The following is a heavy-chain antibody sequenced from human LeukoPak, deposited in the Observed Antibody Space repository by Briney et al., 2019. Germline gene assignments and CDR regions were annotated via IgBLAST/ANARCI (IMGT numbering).Heavy chain of an antibody. CDR2: ISWDSDSI. CDR1: GFIFDDYA. V-gene: IGHV3-9*03. D-gene: IGHD3-16*01. CDR3: AKGGGGRLIYYYYMDV. J-gene: IGHJ6*03. Sequence: PGGSLRLSCAASGFIFDDYAMHWVRQAPGKGLEWVSGISWDSDSIDYADSVKGRFTISRDNAKNSLYLQMNSLRAEDMALYYCAKGGGGRLIYYYYMDVWGKGTTVTV.